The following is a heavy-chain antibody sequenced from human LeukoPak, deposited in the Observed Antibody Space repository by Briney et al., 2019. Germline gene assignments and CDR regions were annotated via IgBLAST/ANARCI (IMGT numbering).Heavy chain of an antibody. Sequence: GGSLRLSCAAPGFTIGNYNMNWVRQAPGKGLEWVSYIDGTISSIIYYAESVKGRFTISRDNAKNSLYLQMNNLRAEDTAVYYCARVSTIEVRHWGQGTLVTVSS. CDR2: IDGTISSII. CDR1: GFTIGNYN. CDR3: ARVSTIEVRH. V-gene: IGHV3-48*01. D-gene: IGHD6-19*01. J-gene: IGHJ4*02.